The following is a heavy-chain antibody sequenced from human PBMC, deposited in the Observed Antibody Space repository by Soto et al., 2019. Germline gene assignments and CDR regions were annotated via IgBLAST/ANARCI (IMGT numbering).Heavy chain of an antibody. Sequence: SSVKVSCKASGYTFTSYYMHWVRQAPGQGLEWMGIINPSGGSTSYAQKFQGRVTMTRDTSTSTVYMELSSLRSEDTAVYYCARDITMIVVVITDDYYYYGMDVWGQGTTVTASS. CDR2: INPSGGST. CDR3: ARDITMIVVVITDDYYYYGMDV. V-gene: IGHV1-46*01. CDR1: GYTFTSYY. J-gene: IGHJ6*02. D-gene: IGHD3-22*01.